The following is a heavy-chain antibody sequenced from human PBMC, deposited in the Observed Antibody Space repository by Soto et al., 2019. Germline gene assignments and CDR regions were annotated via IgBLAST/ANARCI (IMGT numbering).Heavy chain of an antibody. J-gene: IGHJ6*02. D-gene: IGHD3-10*01. CDR2: ISSSSSYI. CDR1: GFTFSSYS. Sequence: GGSLRLSCAASGFTFSSYSMNWVRQAPGKGLEWVSSISSSSSYIYYADSVKGRFTISGDNAKNSLYLQMNSLRAEDTAVYYCARSPYYYAGMDVWGQGTTVTVSS. V-gene: IGHV3-21*01. CDR3: ARSPYYYAGMDV.